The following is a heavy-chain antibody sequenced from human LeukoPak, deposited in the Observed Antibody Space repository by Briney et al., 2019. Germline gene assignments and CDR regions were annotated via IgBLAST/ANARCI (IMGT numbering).Heavy chain of an antibody. CDR1: GFTISSYG. J-gene: IGHJ2*01. Sequence: GGSLRLSCAGSGFTISSYGMSWVRQGPGKGLEWVSAISGSAGDTYYADSVKGRFTISRDNPRNTLYLQMNSLRAEDTAVYYCAKALSSSFYYFDLGGRGTLVTVSS. CDR3: AKALSSSFYYFDL. V-gene: IGHV3-23*01. D-gene: IGHD3-16*02. CDR2: ISGSAGDT.